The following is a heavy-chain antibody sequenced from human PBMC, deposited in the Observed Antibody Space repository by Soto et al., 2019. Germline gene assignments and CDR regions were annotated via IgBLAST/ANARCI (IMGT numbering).Heavy chain of an antibody. CDR2: ISSSSSYI. D-gene: IGHD3-10*01. Sequence: PGGSLRLSCAASGFTFSSYSMNWVRQAPGKGLEWVSSISSSSSYIYYADSVKGRFTISRDNAKNSLYLQMNSLRAEDTAVYYCARRYYYGFFSYSFYPHYSMVFWGTGITVTLSS. J-gene: IGHJ6*03. V-gene: IGHV3-21*01. CDR1: GFTFSSYS. CDR3: ARRYYYGFFSYSFYPHYSMVF.